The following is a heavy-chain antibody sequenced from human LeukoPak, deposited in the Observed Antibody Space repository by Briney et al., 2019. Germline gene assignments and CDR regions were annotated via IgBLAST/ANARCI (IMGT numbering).Heavy chain of an antibody. D-gene: IGHD4-17*01. CDR3: ARGLNRNDYGDYGY. Sequence: SETLSLTCTVSGGSLSSYYWTWLRQPPGKGLEWLGYIYYTGSTSYNPSLKSRVTISVQTSKNQFSLKLSSVTAADTAVYYCARGLNRNDYGDYGYWGQGTLVTVSS. V-gene: IGHV4-59*01. J-gene: IGHJ4*02. CDR2: IYYTGST. CDR1: GGSLSSYY.